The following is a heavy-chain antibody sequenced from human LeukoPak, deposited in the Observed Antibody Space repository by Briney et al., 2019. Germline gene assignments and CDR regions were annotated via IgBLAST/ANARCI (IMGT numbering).Heavy chain of an antibody. CDR1: GYSIDNGYY. V-gene: IGHV4-38-2*02. Sequence: SETLSLTCTVSGYSIDNGYYWGWIRQPPGKGLEWIGEINHSGSTNYNPSLKSRVTISVDTSKNQFSLKLSSVTAADTAVYYCASLWDSSGWFDPWGQGTLVTVSS. CDR2: INHSGST. J-gene: IGHJ5*02. CDR3: ASLWDSSGWFDP. D-gene: IGHD3-22*01.